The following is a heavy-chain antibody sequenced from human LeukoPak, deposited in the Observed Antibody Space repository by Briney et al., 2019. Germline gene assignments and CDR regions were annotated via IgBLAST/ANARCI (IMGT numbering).Heavy chain of an antibody. CDR3: AKDGNTWPFFDS. Sequence: SETLSLTCTVYGGSIIGYYWSWIRQPAGKGLEWIGHMHGMGGTDYNPSLKSRVTMSVDTSKNQFSLKLTSVTAADTAVYYCAKDGNTWPFFDSWGQGTLVTVSS. CDR1: GGSIIGYY. V-gene: IGHV4-4*07. J-gene: IGHJ4*02. CDR2: MHGMGGT.